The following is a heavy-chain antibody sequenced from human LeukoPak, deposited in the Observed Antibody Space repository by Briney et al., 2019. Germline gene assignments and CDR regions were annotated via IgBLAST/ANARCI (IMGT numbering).Heavy chain of an antibody. CDR2: ISSSGSTI. D-gene: IGHD3-22*01. Sequence: GGSLRLSCAASGFTFSRYSMNWVRQAPGKGLEWVSYISSSGSTIYYADSVKGRFTISRDNAKNSLYLQMNSLRAEDTAVYYCARGMVITPYDYWGQGTLVTVSS. CDR1: GFTFSRYS. CDR3: ARGMVITPYDY. J-gene: IGHJ4*02. V-gene: IGHV3-48*04.